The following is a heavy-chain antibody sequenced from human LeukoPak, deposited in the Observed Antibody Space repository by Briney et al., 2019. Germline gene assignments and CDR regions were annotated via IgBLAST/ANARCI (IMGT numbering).Heavy chain of an antibody. CDR3: ARGLIGYSSLRVGYYMDV. V-gene: IGHV1-18*01. CDR1: GYTFTSYG. Sequence: AASVKVSCKASGYTFTSYGISWVRQAPGQGLEWMGWISAYNGNTNYAQKLQGRVTMTTDTSTSTAYMELRSLRSDDTAVYYCARGLIGYSSLRVGYYMDVWGKGTTVTVSS. J-gene: IGHJ6*03. CDR2: ISAYNGNT. D-gene: IGHD6-13*01.